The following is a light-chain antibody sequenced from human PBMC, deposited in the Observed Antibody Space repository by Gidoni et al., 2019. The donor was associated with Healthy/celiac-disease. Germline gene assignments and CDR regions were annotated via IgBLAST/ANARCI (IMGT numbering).Light chain of an antibody. J-gene: IGKJ5*01. CDR2: GAS. Sequence: EIVMRQSQATLSVSPGESATLTCRASQSGSSNLAWYQQEPVQAHRLLIYGASTRATGSPARFSGSGSGSEFTLTIISLQFEDLAVYYCQQYNNWPPITFGQGTRVEIK. V-gene: IGKV3-15*01. CDR1: QSGSSN. CDR3: QQYNNWPPIT.